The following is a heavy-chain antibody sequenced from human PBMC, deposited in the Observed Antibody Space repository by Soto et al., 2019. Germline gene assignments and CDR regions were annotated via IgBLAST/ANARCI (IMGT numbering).Heavy chain of an antibody. Sequence: GGSLRLSCAASGFTFSSYAMSWVRQAPGKGLEWVSAISGSGGSTYYADSVKGRFTISRDNSKNTLYLQMNSLRAEDTAVYYCAKRQPWLRFGYHYYGMDVWGQGTTVTVSS. CDR3: AKRQPWLRFGYHYYGMDV. CDR2: ISGSGGST. J-gene: IGHJ6*02. CDR1: GFTFSSYA. V-gene: IGHV3-23*01. D-gene: IGHD5-12*01.